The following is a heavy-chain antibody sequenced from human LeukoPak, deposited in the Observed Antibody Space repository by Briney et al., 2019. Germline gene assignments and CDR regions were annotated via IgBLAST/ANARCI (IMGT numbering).Heavy chain of an antibody. D-gene: IGHD2-2*01. J-gene: IGHJ6*03. CDR3: ARANSVPAGDYHYWYMDV. CDR2: INPNTGGT. CDR1: GYTFTGYY. V-gene: IGHV1-2*02. Sequence: ASVKVSCKASGYTFTGYYMHWVRQDPRQGLQWMGWINPNTGGTDYVQKFQGRVTMTRDTSISTVYMELSSLRSDDTAVYYCARANSVPAGDYHYWYMDVWGKGTTVTVSS.